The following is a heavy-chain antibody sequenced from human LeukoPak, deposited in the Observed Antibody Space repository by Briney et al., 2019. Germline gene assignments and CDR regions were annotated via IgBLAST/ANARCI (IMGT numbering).Heavy chain of an antibody. Sequence: ASVKVSCKASGYTFTSYGISWVRQAPGQGLEWMGWISAYNGNTNYAQKFQGRVTITTDESTSTAYMELSSLRSEDTAVYYCARDDERRLMGATIGSGGWGAFDIWGQGTMVTVSS. J-gene: IGHJ3*02. CDR1: GYTFTSYG. V-gene: IGHV1-18*01. D-gene: IGHD1-26*01. CDR3: ARDDERRLMGATIGSGGWGAFDI. CDR2: ISAYNGNT.